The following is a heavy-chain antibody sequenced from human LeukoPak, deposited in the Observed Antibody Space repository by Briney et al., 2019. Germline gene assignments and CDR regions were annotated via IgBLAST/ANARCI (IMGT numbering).Heavy chain of an antibody. J-gene: IGHJ3*02. D-gene: IGHD2-2*01. CDR2: ISWNRGSI. CDR3: ARDHCRSSNCYVAGAFDI. Sequence: PGGSLRLSCAASGFTFDDYAMHWVRQAPGKGLEWVSGISWNRGSIGYADSVKGRFTISRDNAKNSLYLQMNSLRPEDTALYYCARDHCRSSNCYVAGAFDIWGQGTMVTVSS. V-gene: IGHV3-9*01. CDR1: GFTFDDYA.